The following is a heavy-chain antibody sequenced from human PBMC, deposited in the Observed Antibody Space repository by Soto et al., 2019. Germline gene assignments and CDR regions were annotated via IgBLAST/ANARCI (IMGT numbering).Heavy chain of an antibody. CDR2: IRTKPISYAT. CDR3: TRLAISSSDDAFDI. D-gene: IGHD2-2*02. Sequence: GGSLRLSCSASGFTFSGSAIHWVRQASGKGLEWLGRIRTKPISYATAYAASVKGRFTISRDDSKNTAYQQMNSLKTEDTAVYYCTRLAISSSDDAFDIWGLGTMVTVS. V-gene: IGHV3-73*01. CDR1: GFTFSGSA. J-gene: IGHJ3*02.